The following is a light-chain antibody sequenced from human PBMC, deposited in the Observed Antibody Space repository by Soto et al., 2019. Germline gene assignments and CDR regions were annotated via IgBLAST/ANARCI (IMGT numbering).Light chain of an antibody. CDR3: SSYGGSDNVV. CDR2: EDT. CDR1: SSDIGAYNY. V-gene: IGLV2-8*01. Sequence: QSALTQPPSASGSPGQSVTISCTGTSSDIGAYNYVSWYQQLPGKAPKLMIYEDTKRRSGVPDRFSGSKSGNTASLTISGLQTDDEADYYCSSYGGSDNVVFGGGTKLTVL. J-gene: IGLJ2*01.